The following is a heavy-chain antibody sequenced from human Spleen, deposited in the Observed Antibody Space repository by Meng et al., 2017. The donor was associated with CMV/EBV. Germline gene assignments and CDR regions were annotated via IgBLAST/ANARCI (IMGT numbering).Heavy chain of an antibody. CDR2: INHSGST. J-gene: IGHJ5*02. D-gene: IGHD2-15*01. Sequence: CAVYVGSFSGYYWSWIRQPPGKGLEWIGEINHSGSTNYNPSLKSRVTISVDTSKNQFSLKLSSVTAADTAVYYCARRLRGRGRGWFDPWGQGTLVTVSS. CDR1: VGSFSGYY. V-gene: IGHV4-34*01. CDR3: ARRLRGRGRGWFDP.